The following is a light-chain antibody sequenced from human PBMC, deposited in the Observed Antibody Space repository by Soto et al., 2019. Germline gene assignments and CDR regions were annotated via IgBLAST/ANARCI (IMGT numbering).Light chain of an antibody. J-gene: IGKJ5*01. CDR3: QQYNDWPPIT. CDR1: QSLSSTY. CDR2: YAS. Sequence: EIVLTQSPGTLSLSPGERATLSCRASQSLSSTYLAWYQQKPGQVPRLLIYYASTRATGIPARFSGSGSGTEFTLTISSLQSEDFALYYCQQYNDWPPITFGQGTRLEIK. V-gene: IGKV3-15*01.